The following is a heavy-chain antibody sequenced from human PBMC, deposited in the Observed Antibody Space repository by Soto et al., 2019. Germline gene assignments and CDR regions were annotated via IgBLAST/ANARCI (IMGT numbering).Heavy chain of an antibody. CDR1: GFTFSSYG. CDR3: AKAPYNGYELDY. J-gene: IGHJ4*01. V-gene: IGHV3-30*18. Sequence: GGSLRLSCAASGFTFSSYGMHWVRQAPGKGLEWVAVISYDGSNKYYADSVKGRFTISRDNSKNTLYLQMNSLRAEDTAVYYCAKAPYNGYELDYWGHGTMVTVS. D-gene: IGHD5-12*01. CDR2: ISYDGSNK.